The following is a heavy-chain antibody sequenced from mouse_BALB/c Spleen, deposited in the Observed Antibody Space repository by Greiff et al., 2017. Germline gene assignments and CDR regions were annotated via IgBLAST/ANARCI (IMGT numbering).Heavy chain of an antibody. J-gene: IGHJ2*01. CDR2: IYPSDSYT. Sequence: VQLQQSGAELVRPGASVKLSCKASGYTFTSYWINWVKQRPGQGLEWIGNIYPSDSYTNYNQKFKDKATLTVDKSSSTAYMQLSSPTAEDSAVYYCTRGTNSFDYWGQGTTLTVSS. D-gene: IGHD2-13*01. CDR1: GYTFTSYW. V-gene: IGHV1-69*02. CDR3: TRGTNSFDY.